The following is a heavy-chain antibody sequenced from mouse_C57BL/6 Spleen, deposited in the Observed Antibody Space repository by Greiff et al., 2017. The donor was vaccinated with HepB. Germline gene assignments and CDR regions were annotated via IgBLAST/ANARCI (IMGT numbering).Heavy chain of an antibody. CDR2: IWSGGST. CDR3: ARNRYDDDGAWFAY. CDR1: GFSFTSYG. D-gene: IGHD2-4*01. V-gene: IGHV2-2*01. J-gene: IGHJ3*01. Sequence: VQLQQSGPGLVQPSQSLSITCTVSGFSFTSYGVPWVRQSPGKGLEWLGVIWSGGSTDYNAAFITRLSIIKDNSKSQFFFKMNSLQADDTAIYYCARNRYDDDGAWFAYWGQGTLVTVAA.